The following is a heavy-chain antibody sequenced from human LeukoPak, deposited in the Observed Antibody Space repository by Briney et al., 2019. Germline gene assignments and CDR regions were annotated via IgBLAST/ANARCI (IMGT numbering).Heavy chain of an antibody. D-gene: IGHD3-16*01. CDR2: ISWNSDSV. V-gene: IGHV3-9*01. Sequence: GGSLRLSCAASGFTLSSFGMNWVRQAPGKGLEWVSGISWNSDSVGYADSVKGRFTISRDNAENSLYLQMNSLRAEDTAFYYCARAGGSRYYYAMDVWGQGTTVTVSS. CDR3: ARAGGSRYYYAMDV. CDR1: GFTLSSFG. J-gene: IGHJ6*02.